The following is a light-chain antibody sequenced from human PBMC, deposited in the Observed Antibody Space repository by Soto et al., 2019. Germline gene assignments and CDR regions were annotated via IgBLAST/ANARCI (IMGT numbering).Light chain of an antibody. CDR1: SSDVGGYDY. CDR2: EVT. J-gene: IGLJ1*01. Sequence: QSALTQPPSASGSPGQSVIISCTGTSSDVGGYDYVSWYQHHPGKAPKLLIYEVTKRPSGVPDRFSGSKSGNTASLTVSGLQAEDEADYYCSSYAGSNIWVFGTGTKLTVL. CDR3: SSYAGSNIWV. V-gene: IGLV2-8*01.